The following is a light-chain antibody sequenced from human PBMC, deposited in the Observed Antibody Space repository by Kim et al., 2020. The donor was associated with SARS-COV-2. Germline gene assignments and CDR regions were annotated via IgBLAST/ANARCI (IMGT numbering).Light chain of an antibody. CDR2: YDD. CDR1: SSNLGKNV. Sequence: RQRVTISRSGRSSNLGKNVLNRDQQLPGKAPKLLIYYDDLLPSGVSDRFSGSKSGTSASLAISGLQSEDEADYYCAAWDDSLNGVIFGGGTQLTVL. J-gene: IGLJ2*01. V-gene: IGLV1-36*01. CDR3: AAWDDSLNGVI.